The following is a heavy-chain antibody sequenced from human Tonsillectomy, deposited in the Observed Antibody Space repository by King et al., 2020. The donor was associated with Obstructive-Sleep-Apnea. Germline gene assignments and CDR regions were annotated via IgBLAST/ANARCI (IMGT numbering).Heavy chain of an antibody. Sequence: VQLQESGPGLVKPSGTLSLTSAVSGGSISSSNWWSWVRQPPGKGLEWIGEIYHSGGTNYNSSLKSRVTMSVDKSKNQFSMKLSSVTAADTAGYYCAKGVSSASYLFHYWGQGTLVTVSS. CDR1: GGSISSSNW. CDR2: IYHSGGT. V-gene: IGHV4-4*02. J-gene: IGHJ4*02. D-gene: IGHD1-26*01. CDR3: AKGVSSASYLFHY.